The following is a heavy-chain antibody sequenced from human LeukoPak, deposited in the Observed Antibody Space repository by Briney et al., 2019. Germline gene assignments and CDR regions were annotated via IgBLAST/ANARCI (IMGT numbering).Heavy chain of an antibody. CDR2: ISYDGSNK. Sequence: GGSLRLSCAASGFTFSSYAMHWVRQAPGKGLEWVAVISYDGSNKYYADSVKGRFTISRDNSKNTLYLQMNSLRAEDTAVYYCARRIPKQQLVTTEVGGNDYWGREPWSPSPQ. J-gene: IGHJ4*02. V-gene: IGHV3-30-3*01. CDR3: ARRIPKQQLVTTEVGGNDY. CDR1: GFTFSSYA. D-gene: IGHD6-13*01.